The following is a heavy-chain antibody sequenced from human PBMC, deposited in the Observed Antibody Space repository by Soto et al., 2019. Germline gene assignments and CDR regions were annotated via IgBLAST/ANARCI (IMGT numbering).Heavy chain of an antibody. Sequence: VQLVESGGGLVQPGRSLRLSCAASGFTFSDHYMDWVRQAPGKGLEWVGRIRNKANSYTTEYAASVKGRFTISRDDSKNSLYLQVNSLKTDDTAVYYWVRVRGGGTYHFDYWGQGTLVTVSS. CDR1: GFTFSDHY. D-gene: IGHD3-10*01. V-gene: IGHV3-72*01. CDR3: VRVRGGGTYHFDY. CDR2: IRNKANSYTT. J-gene: IGHJ4*02.